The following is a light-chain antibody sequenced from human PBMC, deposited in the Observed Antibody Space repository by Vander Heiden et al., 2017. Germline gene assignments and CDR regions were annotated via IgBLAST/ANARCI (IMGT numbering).Light chain of an antibody. Sequence: EIVMTQSPATLSVSPGERATLSCRASQSVSSNLAWYQQKPGQAPRLLIYGASTRATGIPARFSGSGSGKEFTLTISSLKSEDFAVYYCQQDNKWPPYTFGQGTKLEIK. V-gene: IGKV3-15*01. CDR1: QSVSSN. J-gene: IGKJ2*01. CDR2: GAS. CDR3: QQDNKWPPYT.